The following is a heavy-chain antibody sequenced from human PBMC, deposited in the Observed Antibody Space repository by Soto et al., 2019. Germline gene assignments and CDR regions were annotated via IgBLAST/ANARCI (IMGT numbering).Heavy chain of an antibody. D-gene: IGHD3-10*01. Sequence: PSETLSLTCTVSGGSISSYYWSWIRQPPGKGLEWIGYIYYSGSTNYNPSLKSRVTISVDTSKNQFSLKLSSVTAADTAVYYCARDIGIYGHNICDSCGQETRFT. V-gene: IGHV4-59*01. CDR2: IYYSGST. CDR1: GGSISSYY. J-gene: IGHJ4*02. CDR3: ARDIGIYGHNICDS.